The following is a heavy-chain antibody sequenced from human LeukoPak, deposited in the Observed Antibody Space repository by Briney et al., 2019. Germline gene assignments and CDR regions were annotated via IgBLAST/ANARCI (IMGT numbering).Heavy chain of an antibody. D-gene: IGHD2-2*03. Sequence: ASVKVSCKASGYTFTSYDINWVRQAIGQGLEWMGWMNPNSGNTGYAQKFQGRVTMTRNTSISTAYMELSSLRSEDTAVYYCTILAEWMSYYYMDVWGKGTTVTVSS. CDR3: TILAEWMSYYYMDV. J-gene: IGHJ6*03. CDR2: MNPNSGNT. CDR1: GYTFTSYD. V-gene: IGHV1-8*01.